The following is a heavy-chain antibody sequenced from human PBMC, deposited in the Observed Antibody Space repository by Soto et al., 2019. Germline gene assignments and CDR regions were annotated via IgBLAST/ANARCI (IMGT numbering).Heavy chain of an antibody. J-gene: IGHJ4*02. Sequence: VSGPTLVNPTQTLTLTCTFSGFSLSTSGMCVSWIRQPPGKALEWLALIDWDDDKYYSTSLKTRLTISKDTSKNQVVLTMTNMDPVDTATYYCARSTHGIVGATNAGFDYWGQGTLVTVSS. CDR1: GFSLSTSGMC. D-gene: IGHD1-26*01. V-gene: IGHV2-70*01. CDR2: IDWDDDK. CDR3: ARSTHGIVGATNAGFDY.